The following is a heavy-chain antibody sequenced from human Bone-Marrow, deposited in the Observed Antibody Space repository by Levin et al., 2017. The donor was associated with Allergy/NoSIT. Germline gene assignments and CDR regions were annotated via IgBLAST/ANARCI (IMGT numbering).Heavy chain of an antibody. CDR3: ARDPEEHTLLRYFDY. J-gene: IGHJ4*02. Sequence: GGSLRLSCAASGFTFSDYCMSWIRQAPGKGLECVSYISSSSSYTKYADSVKGRFTISRDNAKNSLYLQMNSLRAEDTAVYYCARDPEEHTLLRYFDYWGQGTLVTVSS. D-gene: IGHD3-9*01. CDR2: ISSSSSYT. V-gene: IGHV3-11*05. CDR1: GFTFSDYC.